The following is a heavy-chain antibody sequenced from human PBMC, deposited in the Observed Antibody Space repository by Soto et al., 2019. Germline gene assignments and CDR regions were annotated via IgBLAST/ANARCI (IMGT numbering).Heavy chain of an antibody. Sequence: ASVKVSCKASGYSFTSYDINWVRQATGQGLEWMGWMDPKTGNTDYGQKFQGRATMTRNTSISTAYMELSSLTSEDTAVYHCARGRGWRDYWGQGTLVTVSS. CDR3: ARGRGWRDY. CDR2: MDPKTGNT. CDR1: GYSFTSYD. D-gene: IGHD6-19*01. V-gene: IGHV1-8*01. J-gene: IGHJ4*02.